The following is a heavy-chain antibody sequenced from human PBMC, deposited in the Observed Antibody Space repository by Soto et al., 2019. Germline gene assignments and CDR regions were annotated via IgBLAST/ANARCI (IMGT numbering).Heavy chain of an antibody. CDR1: GGTFNNYP. D-gene: IGHD5-12*01. V-gene: IGHV1-69*13. CDR3: ARGRGYSGDDHYYYFDMDV. CDR2: SIPIFGTA. Sequence: ASVKVSCKASGGTFNNYPITWVRQAPGEGLEWMGGSIPIFGTANYAQKFQGRVTISVDESTSTAYMELSSLRSEDTAVYYCARGRGYSGDDHYYYFDMDVWGQGTTVTVSS. J-gene: IGHJ6*02.